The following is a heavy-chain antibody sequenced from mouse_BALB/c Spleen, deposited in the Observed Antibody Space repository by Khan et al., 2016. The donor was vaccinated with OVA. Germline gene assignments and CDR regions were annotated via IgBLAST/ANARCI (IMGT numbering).Heavy chain of an antibody. CDR2: IWAGGSS. J-gene: IGHJ4*01. CDR1: GFSLTSYG. V-gene: IGHV2-9*02. D-gene: IGHD2-3*01. CDR3: ARLDDPYYGMDY. Sequence: VQLKESGPGLVAPSQSLSITCTVSGFSLTSYGVTRFRQPPGKGREWLGVIWAGGSSNYNSVLMSRLSISKDNSKRQVLFKMNSLQTDDTARYVCARLDDPYYGMDYGGQGASVTVSS.